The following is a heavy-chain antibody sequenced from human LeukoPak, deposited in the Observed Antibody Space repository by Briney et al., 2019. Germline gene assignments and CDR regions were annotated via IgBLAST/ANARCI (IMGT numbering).Heavy chain of an antibody. V-gene: IGHV3-23*01. Sequence: GGSLGLSCAASGFTFSSYAMSWVRQAPGKGLEWVSAISGSGGSTYYADSVKGRFTISRDNSKNTLYLQMNSLRAEDTAVYYCAKLGGGITMIVVVSYYYMDVWGKGTTVTVSS. CDR1: GFTFSSYA. CDR3: AKLGGGITMIVVVSYYYMDV. J-gene: IGHJ6*03. CDR2: ISGSGGST. D-gene: IGHD3-22*01.